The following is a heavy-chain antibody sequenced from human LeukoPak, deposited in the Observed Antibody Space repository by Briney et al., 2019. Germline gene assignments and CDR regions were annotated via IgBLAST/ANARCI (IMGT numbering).Heavy chain of an antibody. CDR2: IWSDGTNE. CDR1: GFTFSNYG. J-gene: IGHJ4*02. CDR3: ARVVGYSSTWYYDH. Sequence: PGRSLRLSCAASGFTFSNYGMHWVRQAPGKGLEWMALIWSDGTNEKYADSVKGRFTISRDNSKNTLYLQMNSLRAEDTAVYYCARVVGYSSTWYYDHWGQGTLVTVSS. D-gene: IGHD2-2*01. V-gene: IGHV3-33*01.